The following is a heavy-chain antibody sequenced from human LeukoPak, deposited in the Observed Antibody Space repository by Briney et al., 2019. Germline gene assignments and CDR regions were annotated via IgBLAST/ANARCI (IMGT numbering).Heavy chain of an antibody. CDR1: GFTFSNYW. CDR2: IKSDGSST. Sequence: GGSLRLSCAASGFTFSNYWMHWVRQAPGKGLMWVSRIKSDGSSTNYADSVKGRFTISRDNAKNTLYLQMNSLRAEDTAVYYCARDPDSSGYYSGYGMDVWGQGTTVTVSS. J-gene: IGHJ6*02. V-gene: IGHV3-74*01. D-gene: IGHD3-22*01. CDR3: ARDPDSSGYYSGYGMDV.